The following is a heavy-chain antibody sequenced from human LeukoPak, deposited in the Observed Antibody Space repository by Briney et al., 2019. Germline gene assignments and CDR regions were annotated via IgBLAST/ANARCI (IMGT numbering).Heavy chain of an antibody. D-gene: IGHD6-13*01. V-gene: IGHV3-9*01. Sequence: PGGSLRLSCAASGFTFDDYAMHWVRQAPGKGLEWVSGISWNSGSIGYADSVKGRFTISRDNAKNSLYLQMNSLGAEDTALYYCAKAPTRCSSSSFWGQGTLVTVSS. CDR1: GFTFDDYA. J-gene: IGHJ4*02. CDR3: AKAPTRCSSSSF. CDR2: ISWNSGSI.